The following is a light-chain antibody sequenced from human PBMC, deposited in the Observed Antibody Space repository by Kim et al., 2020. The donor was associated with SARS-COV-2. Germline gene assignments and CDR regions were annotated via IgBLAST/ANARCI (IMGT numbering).Light chain of an antibody. CDR3: QTWDTGIRL. J-gene: IGLJ2*01. Sequence: QLVLTQSPSASASLGDSIKLTCTLSSEHSTYAIAWHQQRPDKGPLYLMKVNSDGSHRKGDGISDRFSGSSSGAERYLTISTLQSDDEADYYCQTWDTGIRLFGGGTQLTVL. V-gene: IGLV4-69*01. CDR1: SEHSTYA. CDR2: VNSDGSH.